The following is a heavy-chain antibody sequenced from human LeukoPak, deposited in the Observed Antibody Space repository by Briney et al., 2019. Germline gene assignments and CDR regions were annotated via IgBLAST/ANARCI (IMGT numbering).Heavy chain of an antibody. CDR2: INHSGST. V-gene: IGHV4-34*01. CDR3: ARGGGITMVRGVIPFDI. D-gene: IGHD3-10*01. Sequence: GSLRLSCAASGFTFSSYAMSWVRQAPGKGLGWIGEINHSGSTNYNPSLKSRVTISVDTSKNQFSLKLSSVTAADTAVYYCARGGGITMVRGVIPFDIWGQGTMVTVSS. J-gene: IGHJ3*02. CDR1: GFTFSSYA.